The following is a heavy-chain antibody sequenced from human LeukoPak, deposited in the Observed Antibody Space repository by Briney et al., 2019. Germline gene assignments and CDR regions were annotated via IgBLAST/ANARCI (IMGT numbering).Heavy chain of an antibody. D-gene: IGHD2-2*01. V-gene: IGHV4-31*03. CDR2: IYYSGST. CDR1: GGSISSGGYY. Sequence: SETLSLTCTVSGGSISSGGYYWSWIRQHPGKGLEWIGYIYYSGSTYYNPSLKSRVTISVDTSKNQFSLKLSSVTAADTAVYYCARDNMGYCSSTSCYVFDYWGQGTLVTVPS. CDR3: ARDNMGYCSSTSCYVFDY. J-gene: IGHJ4*02.